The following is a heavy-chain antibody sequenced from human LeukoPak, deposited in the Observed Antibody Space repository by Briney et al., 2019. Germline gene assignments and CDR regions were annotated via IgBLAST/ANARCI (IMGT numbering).Heavy chain of an antibody. CDR3: ARGRGRSTVTFLDY. V-gene: IGHV3-33*01. D-gene: IGHD4-17*01. CDR1: GFTFSSYG. Sequence: PGGSLILSCAASGFTFSSYGMHWVRQAPGKGLEWVAVIWYDGSNKYYADSVKGRFTISRDNSKNTLYLQMNSLRAEDTAVYYCARGRGRSTVTFLDYWGQGTLVTVSS. CDR2: IWYDGSNK. J-gene: IGHJ4*02.